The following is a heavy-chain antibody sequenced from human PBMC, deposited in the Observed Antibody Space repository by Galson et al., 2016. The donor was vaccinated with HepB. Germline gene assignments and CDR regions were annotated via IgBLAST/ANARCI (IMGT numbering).Heavy chain of an antibody. CDR3: ARGHSANSFILDY. D-gene: IGHD4/OR15-4a*01. J-gene: IGHJ4*02. Sequence: SLRLSCAASGFTSSSYWMNWFRQAPGKEMVWVSRINGDGSSTTYADSVKGRFTISRDNAKNTLHLQMSSLRAEDTAVYYCARGHSANSFILDYWGQGTLVTVSS. V-gene: IGHV3-74*01. CDR2: INGDGSST. CDR1: GFTSSSYW.